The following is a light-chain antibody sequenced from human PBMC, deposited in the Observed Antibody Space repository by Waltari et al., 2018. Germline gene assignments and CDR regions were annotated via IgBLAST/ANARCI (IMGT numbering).Light chain of an antibody. CDR1: QKVSDY. J-gene: IGKJ1*01. Sequence: DIQMPQTPSSQSSSVGDTGTITCRATQKVSDYLHWYHQVPGKTPKHLISSTLILESGVSSRFSDSAFASDFTRFPLAIRLLQPHEFRTFICRLPYQRPWTFG. V-gene: IGKV1-39*01. CDR3: RLPYQRPWT. CDR2: STL.